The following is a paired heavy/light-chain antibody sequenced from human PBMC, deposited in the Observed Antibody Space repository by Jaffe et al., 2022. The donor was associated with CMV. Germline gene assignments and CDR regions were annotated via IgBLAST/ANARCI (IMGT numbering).Light chain of an antibody. J-gene: IGKJ1*01. CDR3: QQYKNWPRT. CDR1: QSVSIN. CDR2: GAS. V-gene: IGKV3-15*01. Sequence: EIVMTQSPATLSVSPGERATLSCRASQSVSINLAWYQQKPGQAPRLFIFGASTRATGIPARFSGSGSGTEFTLTISSLQSEDFAVYYCQQYKNWPRTFGQGTKVDIK.
Heavy chain of an antibody. CDR1: GFTFGDYA. Sequence: EVQLVESGGGLVQPGRSLRLSCTASGFTFGDYAMSWVRQAPGKGLEWVSFIRNKAYGETTEYAASVKGRFTISRDDSKSTAYLQMNSLKTEDTAVYYCKTDRRTEDLWDYWGQGTLVTVSS. CDR3: KTDRRTEDLWDY. CDR2: IRNKAYGETT. D-gene: IGHD3-3*01. V-gene: IGHV3-49*04. J-gene: IGHJ4*02.